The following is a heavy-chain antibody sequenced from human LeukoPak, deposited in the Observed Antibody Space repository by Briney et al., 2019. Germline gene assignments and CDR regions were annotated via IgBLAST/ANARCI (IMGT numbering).Heavy chain of an antibody. J-gene: IGHJ4*02. CDR3: ARGRDYYDSSGFYYVWYFDY. V-gene: IGHV4-61*02. CDR1: GGSLSSDTYS. Sequence: PSETLSLTCAVSGGSLSSDTYSWRWLRQPAGTGLEWIGRIYTIGSTNYNPSLKSRVTISVDMSKNQFSLKLGSVSAADTAVYYCARGRDYYDSSGFYYVWYFDYWGQGTLVTVSS. CDR2: IYTIGST. D-gene: IGHD3-22*01.